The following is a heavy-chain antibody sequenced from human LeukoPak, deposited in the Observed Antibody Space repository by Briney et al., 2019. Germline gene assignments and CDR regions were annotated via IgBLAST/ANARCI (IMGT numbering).Heavy chain of an antibody. Sequence: SETLSLTCTVSGASFTNYYWSWIRQPPGQGLEWIGFSSYNGNTNYNPSLKSRATISVDMSKNQFSLKLSSVTAADTAVYYCARNPTEAYGATVFDYWGQGTLVTVSS. D-gene: IGHD1-26*01. CDR3: ARNPTEAYGATVFDY. CDR2: SSYNGNT. J-gene: IGHJ4*02. V-gene: IGHV4-59*08. CDR1: GASFTNYY.